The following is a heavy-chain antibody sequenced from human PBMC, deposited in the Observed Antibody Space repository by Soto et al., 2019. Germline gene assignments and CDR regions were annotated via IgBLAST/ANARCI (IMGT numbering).Heavy chain of an antibody. J-gene: IGHJ4*02. Sequence: PGGSLRLSCGASGFTFSNYYMSWIRQAPGKGLEWVSYISSTGRTIYYADSVKGRFTVSRDNAQNSLSLKLNSLRVGDTAVYYCAGSYSSGWEFDYWGQGTKVTVYS. CDR3: AGSYSSGWEFDY. D-gene: IGHD6-19*01. CDR2: ISSTGRTI. V-gene: IGHV3-11*01. CDR1: GFTFSNYY.